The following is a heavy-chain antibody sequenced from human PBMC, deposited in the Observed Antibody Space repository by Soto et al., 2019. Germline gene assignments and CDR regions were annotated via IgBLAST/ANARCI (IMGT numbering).Heavy chain of an antibody. D-gene: IGHD6-13*01. CDR2: IYHSGST. V-gene: IGHV4-4*02. Sequence: SETLSLTCAVSGGSISSSNWWSWVRQPPGKGLEWFGEIYHSGSTNYNPSLKSRVTISVDKSKNQFSLKLTSVTAADTAVYYCASTIAAAAIDYWGQGTLVTVSS. CDR3: ASTIAAAAIDY. CDR1: GGSISSSNW. J-gene: IGHJ4*02.